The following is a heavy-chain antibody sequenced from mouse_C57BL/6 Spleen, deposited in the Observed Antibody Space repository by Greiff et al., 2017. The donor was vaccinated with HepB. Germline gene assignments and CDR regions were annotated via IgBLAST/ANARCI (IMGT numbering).Heavy chain of an antibody. CDR1: GFNIKDDY. CDR3: TTGIITTVVHRVY. V-gene: IGHV14-4*01. CDR2: IDPENGDT. J-gene: IGHJ2*01. D-gene: IGHD1-1*01. Sequence: EVQLVESGAELVRPGASVKLSCTASGFNIKDDYMHWVKQRPEQGLEWIGWIDPENGDTEYASKFQGKATITADTSSNTAYLQLSSLTSEDTAVYYCTTGIITTVVHRVYWGQGTTLTVSS.